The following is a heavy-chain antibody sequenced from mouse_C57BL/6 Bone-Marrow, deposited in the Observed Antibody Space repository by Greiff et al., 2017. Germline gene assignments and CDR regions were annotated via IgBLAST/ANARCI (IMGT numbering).Heavy chain of an antibody. CDR3: ARDGIDY. J-gene: IGHJ2*01. CDR2: IYPGSGST. Sequence: QVQLQQPGAELVKPGASVKMSCKASGYTFTSYWITWVKQRPGQGLEWIGDIYPGSGSTNYNQKFKGKSTLTVDKSSSTAYMQLSSLTSEDSAVYYCARDGIDYWGQGTTLTVSS. V-gene: IGHV1-55*01. CDR1: GYTFTSYW.